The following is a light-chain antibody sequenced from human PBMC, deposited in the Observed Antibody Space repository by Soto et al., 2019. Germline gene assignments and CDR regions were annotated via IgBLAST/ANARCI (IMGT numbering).Light chain of an antibody. CDR2: GAS. CDR3: QQYNNWPRT. J-gene: IGKJ1*01. Sequence: VSAQSPGTLSLSPGARPTLSCRASQSVSSSNLAWYQQKPGQAPRLLIYGASTRVTGIPARFSGSGSGTEFTLTISSLQSEDFAVYSCQQYNNWPRTFGQGTTVDIK. CDR1: QSVSSSN. V-gene: IGKV3-15*01.